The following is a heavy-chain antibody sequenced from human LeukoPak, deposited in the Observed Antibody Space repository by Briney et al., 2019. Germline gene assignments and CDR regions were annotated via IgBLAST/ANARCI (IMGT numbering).Heavy chain of an antibody. CDR3: AREVYYDSSGYYN. V-gene: IGHV1-8*03. D-gene: IGHD3-22*01. J-gene: IGHJ4*02. Sequence: ASVKVSCKASGYTFTNYDINWVRQATGQGLEWMGWMNPNSGNTGYAQKFQGRVTITRNTSISTAYMELSSLRSEDTAVYYCAREVYYDSSGYYNWGQGTLVTVS. CDR1: GYTFTNYD. CDR2: MNPNSGNT.